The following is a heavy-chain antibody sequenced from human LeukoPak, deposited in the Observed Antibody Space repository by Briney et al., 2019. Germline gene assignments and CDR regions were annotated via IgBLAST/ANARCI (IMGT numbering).Heavy chain of an antibody. Sequence: ASVKVSCKASGYTFTSYYMHWVRQAPGQGLEWMGIINPSGGSTSYAQKFQGRVTMTRDTSTSTVYMELSSLRSEDTAVYYCAREGNGESTYYYYYMDVWGKETTVTVSS. CDR2: INPSGGST. J-gene: IGHJ6*03. CDR3: AREGNGESTYYYYYMDV. D-gene: IGHD4-17*01. V-gene: IGHV1-46*01. CDR1: GYTFTSYY.